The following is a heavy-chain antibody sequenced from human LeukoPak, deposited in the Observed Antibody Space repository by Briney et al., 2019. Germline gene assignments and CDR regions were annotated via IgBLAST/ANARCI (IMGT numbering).Heavy chain of an antibody. D-gene: IGHD3-22*01. CDR1: GFTFSSYA. CDR3: AREGDYYDSSPFDY. Sequence: GGSLRLSCAASGFTFSSYAMHWVRQAPGKGLEWVAVISYDGSNKYYADSVKGRFTISRDNSKNTLYLQMNSLRAEDTAVYYCAREGDYYDSSPFDYWGQGTLVTVSS. J-gene: IGHJ4*02. V-gene: IGHV3-30-3*01. CDR2: ISYDGSNK.